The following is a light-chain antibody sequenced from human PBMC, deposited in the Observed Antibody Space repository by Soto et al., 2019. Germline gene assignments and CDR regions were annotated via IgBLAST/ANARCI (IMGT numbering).Light chain of an antibody. J-gene: IGLJ2*01. CDR3: SSYTSSSLKVV. Sequence: QSVLTQPASVSGSPGQSITISCTGTSSDVGGYNYVSWYQQHPGKAPKLMIYDVSNRPSGVSKRFSGSKSGNTASLTISGLQAEDEADYYCSSYTSSSLKVVFGGGTKLTVL. CDR2: DVS. CDR1: SSDVGGYNY. V-gene: IGLV2-14*01.